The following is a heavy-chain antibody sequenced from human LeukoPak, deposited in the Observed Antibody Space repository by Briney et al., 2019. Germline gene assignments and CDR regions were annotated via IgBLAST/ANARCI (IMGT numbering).Heavy chain of an antibody. J-gene: IGHJ6*02. CDR3: AKVYWSGYYTGDYYYYGMDV. V-gene: IGHV3-74*01. CDR1: GFTFSSYW. D-gene: IGHD3-3*01. CDR2: INSDGSST. Sequence: PGGSLRLSCAASGFTFSSYWMHWVRQAPGKGLVWVSRINSDGSSTSYADSVKGRFTISRDNAKNTLYLQMNSLRAEDTALYYCAKVYWSGYYTGDYYYYGMDVWGQGTTVTVSS.